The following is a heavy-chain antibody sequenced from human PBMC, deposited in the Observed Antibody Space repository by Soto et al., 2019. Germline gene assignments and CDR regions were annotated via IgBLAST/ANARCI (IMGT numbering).Heavy chain of an antibody. CDR3: SRELFGGCSHASY. V-gene: IGHV4-4*02. CDR1: GGSVSATNC. Sequence: QVQLQESGPGLVKPSGTLSLTCAVSGGSVSATNCWNWIRQPPGKGLEWIGEINLSGTTNYNPSLKRRGTMSIEQSQNEASLTLTAVTAADTAVYYCSRELFGGCSHASYCGQGTLFTVTS. CDR2: INLSGTT. D-gene: IGHD2-15*01. J-gene: IGHJ4*02.